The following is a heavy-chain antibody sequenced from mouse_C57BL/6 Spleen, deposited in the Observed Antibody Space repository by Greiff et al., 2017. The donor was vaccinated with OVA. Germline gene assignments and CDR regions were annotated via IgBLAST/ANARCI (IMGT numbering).Heavy chain of an antibody. V-gene: IGHV1-50*01. Sequence: QVQLQQPGAELVKPGASVKLSCKASGYTFTSYWMQWVKQRPGQGLEWIGEIDPSDSYTNYNQKFKGKATLTVDASSSTAYMQLSSLTSEDSAVYYCARSCWDGWYFDVWGTGTTVTVSA. J-gene: IGHJ1*03. D-gene: IGHD4-1*01. CDR3: ARSCWDGWYFDV. CDR1: GYTFTSYW. CDR2: IDPSDSYT.